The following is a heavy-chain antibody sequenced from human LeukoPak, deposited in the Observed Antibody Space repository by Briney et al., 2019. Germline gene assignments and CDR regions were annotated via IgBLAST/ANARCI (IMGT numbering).Heavy chain of an antibody. CDR2: ISSSGSTI. V-gene: IGHV3-48*03. D-gene: IGHD4-17*01. Sequence: GGSLRLSCAASGFTFSSYEMNWVRQAPGKGLEWVSYISSSGSTIYYADSVKGRFTISRDNAKNSLYLQMNSLRAEDTAVYYCARVGGWDYGDYLVGPLFDYWGQGTLVTVSS. CDR1: GFTFSSYE. CDR3: ARVGGWDYGDYLVGPLFDY. J-gene: IGHJ4*02.